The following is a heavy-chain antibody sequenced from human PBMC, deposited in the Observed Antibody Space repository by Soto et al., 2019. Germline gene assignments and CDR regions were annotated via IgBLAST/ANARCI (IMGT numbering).Heavy chain of an antibody. D-gene: IGHD1-1*01. Sequence: PSETLSLTCTVSGGSISSYYWSWIRQPPGKGLEWIGYIYYSGSTNYNPSLKSRVTISVDTSKNQFSRKLSSVTAAATAVYDCGWGRTGVARSFHPPAQATLVTV. CDR3: GWGRTGVARSFHP. V-gene: IGHV4-59*01. CDR1: GGSISSYY. CDR2: IYYSGST. J-gene: IGHJ5*02.